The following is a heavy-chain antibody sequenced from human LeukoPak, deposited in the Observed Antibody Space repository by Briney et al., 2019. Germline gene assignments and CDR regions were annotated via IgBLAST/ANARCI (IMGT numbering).Heavy chain of an antibody. CDR1: GFTFSTSA. D-gene: IGHD2-2*01. V-gene: IGHV3-23*01. J-gene: IGHJ5*02. CDR2: ISRTAYNT. CDR3: AKDRSTSCYLCGGFDT. Sequence: GGSLRLSCAASGFTFSTSAMSWVRQAPGKGLEWVSGISRTAYNTDYADSAKGRFTISRDNSKNTLYLQMNSLRAEDTAVYYCAKDRSTSCYLCGGFDTWGQGTPVTVSS.